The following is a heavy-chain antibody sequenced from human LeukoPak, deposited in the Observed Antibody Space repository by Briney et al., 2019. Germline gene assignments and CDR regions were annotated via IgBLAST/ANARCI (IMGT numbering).Heavy chain of an antibody. CDR1: GRSFSGYY. Sequence: SETLSLTCAVYGRSFSGYYWSWIRQPPGKGLEWIGEINHGGSTNYNPSLKSRVTISVDTSKNQFSLTLSSVTAADTAVYYCATGSSSSWLDPWGQGTLVTVSS. V-gene: IGHV4-34*01. D-gene: IGHD6-6*01. CDR3: ATGSSSSWLDP. CDR2: INHGGST. J-gene: IGHJ5*02.